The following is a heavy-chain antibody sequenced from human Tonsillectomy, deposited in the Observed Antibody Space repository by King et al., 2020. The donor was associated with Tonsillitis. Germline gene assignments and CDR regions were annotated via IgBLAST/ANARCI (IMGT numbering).Heavy chain of an antibody. Sequence: VQLQESGPGLVKPSETLSLTCTVSGGSISSYYWSWIRQPPGKGLEWIGYIYYSGSTNYNPSLKSRVTISVDTSKNQFSLKLSSVTAADPAVYYCASLEPGADAFDIWGQGTMVTVSS. CDR2: IYYSGST. CDR3: ASLEPGADAFDI. V-gene: IGHV4-59*08. D-gene: IGHD1-14*01. J-gene: IGHJ3*02. CDR1: GGSISSYY.